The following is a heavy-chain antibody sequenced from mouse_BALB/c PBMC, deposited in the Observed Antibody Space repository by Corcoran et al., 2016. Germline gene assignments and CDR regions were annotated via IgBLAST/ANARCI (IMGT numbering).Heavy chain of an antibody. CDR3: GRSREGNYVVY. D-gene: IGHD2-1*01. CDR1: GFNIKDTY. V-gene: IGHV14-3*02. Sequence: EVQLQQSGAELVKPGASVKLSCTASGFNIKDTYMHWVMQRPEQGLEWIGRVDPASGNTKYDPNFQGKATMTADTSSNTVYLQLSSLTSEATAVYYCGRSREGNYVVYWGQGTTLTVSS. J-gene: IGHJ2*01. CDR2: VDPASGNT.